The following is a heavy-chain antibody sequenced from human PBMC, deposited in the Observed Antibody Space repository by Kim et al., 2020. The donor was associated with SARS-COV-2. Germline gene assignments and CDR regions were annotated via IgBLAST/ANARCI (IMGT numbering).Heavy chain of an antibody. V-gene: IGHV3-23*01. Sequence: ADSVKSRFTISTEKSTNTLYPQMSSLRAEDTAVYYCAKSGNYIAAAGFDYWGQGTLVTVSS. J-gene: IGHJ4*02. CDR3: AKSGNYIAAAGFDY. D-gene: IGHD6-13*01.